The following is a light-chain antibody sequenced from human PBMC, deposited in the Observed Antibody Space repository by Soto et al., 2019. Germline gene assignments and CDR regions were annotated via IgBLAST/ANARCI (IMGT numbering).Light chain of an antibody. Sequence: DIQMTQSPSSLSPSVGDRVTITCRARQDISTYLAWYQQKPGKVPSLLIYAASNLRSGVPSRFSGVGSGTYFTLTISSLQPEDVATYYCQNYNSAPPAFGGGTKVEI. CDR1: QDISTY. J-gene: IGKJ4*01. CDR2: AAS. V-gene: IGKV1-27*01. CDR3: QNYNSAPPA.